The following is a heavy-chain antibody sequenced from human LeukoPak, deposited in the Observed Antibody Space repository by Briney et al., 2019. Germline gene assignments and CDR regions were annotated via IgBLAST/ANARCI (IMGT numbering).Heavy chain of an antibody. V-gene: IGHV3-21*01. J-gene: IGHJ4*02. CDR2: ISSSSSSYI. D-gene: IGHD3-10*01. CDR3: ARDQGYYYGSGTPPPY. CDR1: GFTFSSYS. Sequence: PGGSLRLSCAASGFTFSSYSMNWVRQAPGKGLEWVSSISSSSSSYIYYADSVKGRFTISRDNAKNSLYLQMNSLRAEDTAVYYCARDQGYYYGSGTPPPYWGQGTLVTVSS.